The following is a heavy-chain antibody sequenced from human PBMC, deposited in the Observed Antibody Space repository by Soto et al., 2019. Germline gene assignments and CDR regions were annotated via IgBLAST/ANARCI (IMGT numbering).Heavy chain of an antibody. Sequence: GGSLRLSCAASGFTFSSYEMNWVRQAPGKGLEWVSYISSSGSTIYYADSVKGRFTISRDNAKNSLYLQMNSLRAEDTAVYYCASYDCSSWYYYYGMDVWGQGTTVTVSS. J-gene: IGHJ6*02. V-gene: IGHV3-48*03. CDR3: ASYDCSSWYYYYGMDV. CDR1: GFTFSSYE. CDR2: ISSSGSTI. D-gene: IGHD6-13*01.